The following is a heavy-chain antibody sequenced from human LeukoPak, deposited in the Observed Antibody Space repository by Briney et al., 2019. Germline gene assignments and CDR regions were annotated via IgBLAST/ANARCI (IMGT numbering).Heavy chain of an antibody. V-gene: IGHV4-28*01. CDR2: IYYSEST. CDR3: ARSHEEAFDI. Sequence: PSETLSLTCAVSGYSISSSNWWGGIRQPPGKGVEWIGYIYYSESTYYNPALKSRVTMLVDTSKNQFSLKLSSVTAVDTAVYYCARSHEEAFDIWGQGTMVTVSS. J-gene: IGHJ3*02. CDR1: GYSISSSNW.